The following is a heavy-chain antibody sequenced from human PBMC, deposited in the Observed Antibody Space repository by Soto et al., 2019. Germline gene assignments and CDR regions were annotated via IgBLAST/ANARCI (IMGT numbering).Heavy chain of an antibody. D-gene: IGHD3-10*01. CDR3: ARDTYYYGSGSYYNRPYYYYGMAV. J-gene: IGHJ6*02. V-gene: IGHV3-30-3*01. CDR2: ISYDGSNK. Sequence: PGGSLRLSCAASGFTFSSYAMHWVRQAPGKGLEWVAVISYDGSNKYYADSVKGRFTISRDNSKNTLYLQMNSLRAEDTAVYYCARDTYYYGSGSYYNRPYYYYGMAVWGQGTTVTVS. CDR1: GFTFSSYA.